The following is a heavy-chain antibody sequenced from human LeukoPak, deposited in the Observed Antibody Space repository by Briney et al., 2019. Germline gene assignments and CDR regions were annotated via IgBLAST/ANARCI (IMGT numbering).Heavy chain of an antibody. J-gene: IGHJ4*02. V-gene: IGHV3-7*03. Sequence: PTGGSLRLSCAASGFTFSSYSMNWVRQAPGKGLEWVANIKQDGSEISYVDSVKGRFTISRDNAKNSLYLQMNSLRAEDTAVYYCVRGNPFGGYWGQGTLVTVSS. D-gene: IGHD2-15*01. CDR1: GFTFSSYS. CDR3: VRGNPFGGY. CDR2: IKQDGSEI.